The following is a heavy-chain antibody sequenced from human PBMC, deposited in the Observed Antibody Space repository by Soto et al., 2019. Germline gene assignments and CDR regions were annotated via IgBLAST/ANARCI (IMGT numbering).Heavy chain of an antibody. CDR2: IYHSGTS. D-gene: IGHD2-2*01. V-gene: IGHV4-31*03. CDR3: TRDVVLPSAIGRYYQYAMGV. J-gene: IGHJ6*02. Sequence: SETLSLTCTVSGHSISSGGFYGSWVRQHPGEGLEGIGYIYHSGTSYYNPSLKSRTTISLDTSKTQFSLKRSSVTAADTAVYYCTRDVVLPSAIGRYYQYAMGVWGQGTMVTVSS. CDR1: GHSISSGGFY.